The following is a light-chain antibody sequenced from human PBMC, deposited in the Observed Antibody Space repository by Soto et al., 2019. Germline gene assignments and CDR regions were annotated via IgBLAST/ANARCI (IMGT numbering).Light chain of an antibody. CDR2: GVS. CDR3: QQYNNWPRT. V-gene: IGKV3-15*01. Sequence: EIVMTQSPATLSVSPGERATLSCRASQSVNNNLAWYQQKPGQAPRLLIYGVSNGATGIPARFSGSGSETEFTLTISSLQSEDFAVYYCQQYNNWPRTFGQGTKVEIK. J-gene: IGKJ1*01. CDR1: QSVNNN.